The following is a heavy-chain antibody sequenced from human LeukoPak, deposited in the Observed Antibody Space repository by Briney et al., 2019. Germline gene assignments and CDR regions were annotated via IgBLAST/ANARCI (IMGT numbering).Heavy chain of an antibody. V-gene: IGHV3-30*18. D-gene: IGHD6-25*01. Sequence: GGSLRLSCAASGFTFSSYGMHWVRQAPGKGLEWVAVISYDGSNKYYGDSVKGRFTISRDNSKNTLYLQMNSLSAEDTAVYYCAKDIADQAGWGQGTLVTVSS. CDR2: ISYDGSNK. CDR3: AKDIADQAG. J-gene: IGHJ4*02. CDR1: GFTFSSYG.